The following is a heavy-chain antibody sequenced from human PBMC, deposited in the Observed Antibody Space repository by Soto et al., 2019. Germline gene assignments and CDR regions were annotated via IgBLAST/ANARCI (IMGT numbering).Heavy chain of an antibody. CDR1: GFTFSSYG. Sequence: QAQLLESGGDVVQPGRSLRLSCEASGFTFSSYGMHWVRQSPGKGLEWVAVLSFDGHKQYYADSVKGRFNITRDNSKNTLHLQMNSLRPEDTAVYYCAKAPTGSYSYFYGMDVWGQGTTVIVSS. CDR2: LSFDGHKQ. V-gene: IGHV3-30*18. J-gene: IGHJ6*02. D-gene: IGHD3-10*01. CDR3: AKAPTGSYSYFYGMDV.